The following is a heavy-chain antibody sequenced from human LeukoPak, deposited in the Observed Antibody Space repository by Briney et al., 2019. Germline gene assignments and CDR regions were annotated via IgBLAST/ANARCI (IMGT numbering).Heavy chain of an antibody. CDR3: ARDLAVLGYFHFDY. CDR1: GGSISSSSYY. Sequence: SETLSLTCTVSGGSISSSSYYWGWIRQPPGKGLEWIGSIYYSGSTYYNPSLKSRVTLSVDTSKNQFSLKLSSVTAADTAVYYCARDLAVLGYFHFDYWGQGTLVTVSS. D-gene: IGHD3-22*01. V-gene: IGHV4-39*07. J-gene: IGHJ4*02. CDR2: IYYSGST.